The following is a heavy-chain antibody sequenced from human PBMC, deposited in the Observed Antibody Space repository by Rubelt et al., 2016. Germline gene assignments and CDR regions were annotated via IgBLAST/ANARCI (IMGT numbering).Heavy chain of an antibody. CDR3: AKSILMRIGGNWIDP. CDR1: GFTFSSYG. Sequence: QVQLVESGGGVVQPGRSLRLSCAASGFTFSSYGMHWVRQAPGKGLEWVAVIWYDGSNKYYADSVKGRFTTSRDNSKKPRYLQMNSLSAEDTAVYDCAKSILMRIGGNWIDPWGQGTMVTVSS. D-gene: IGHD3-16*01. CDR2: IWYDGSNK. V-gene: IGHV3-33*06. J-gene: IGHJ5*02.